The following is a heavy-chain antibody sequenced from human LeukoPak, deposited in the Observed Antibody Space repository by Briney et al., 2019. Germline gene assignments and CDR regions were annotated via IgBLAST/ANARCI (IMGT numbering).Heavy chain of an antibody. CDR1: GFTFSDYF. Sequence: GGSLRLSCAASGFTFSDYFMSWVRQAPGKGLEWLSYINGRGTFIDYAESLKGRITISRDNAQNSLYLQMNSLRVEDTAVYYCARSGREATEIDYWGQGTLVTVSS. D-gene: IGHD1-1*01. V-gene: IGHV3-11*04. J-gene: IGHJ4*02. CDR3: ARSGREATEIDY. CDR2: INGRGTFI.